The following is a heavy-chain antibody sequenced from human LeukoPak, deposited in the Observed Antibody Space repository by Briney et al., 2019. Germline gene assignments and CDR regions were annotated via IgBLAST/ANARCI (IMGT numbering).Heavy chain of an antibody. CDR3: ARDTEYYDILTGYYKGYYMDV. CDR1: GGSFSGYY. V-gene: IGHV4-34*01. D-gene: IGHD3-9*01. CDR2: INHSGST. J-gene: IGHJ6*03. Sequence: SETLSLTCAVYGGSFSGYYWSWIRKPPGKGLEWIGEINHSGSTNYNPSLKSRVTISVDTSKNQFSLKLSSVTAADTAVYYCARDTEYYDILTGYYKGYYMDVWGKGTTVTISS.